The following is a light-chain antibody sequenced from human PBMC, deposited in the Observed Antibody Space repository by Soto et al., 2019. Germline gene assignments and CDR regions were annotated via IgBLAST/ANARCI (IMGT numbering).Light chain of an antibody. CDR1: TSNIGAPYD. J-gene: IGLJ1*01. CDR2: GDN. CDR3: QSYDISLHNYV. V-gene: IGLV1-40*01. Sequence: QSVLTQPPSVSGAPGQRVSISCTGSTSNIGAPYDVHWYQHLPGAAPKLLIYGDNNRPSGVPDRFPGSKSGTSASLAITSLQAEDEADYYCQSYDISLHNYVFGTGTKATVL.